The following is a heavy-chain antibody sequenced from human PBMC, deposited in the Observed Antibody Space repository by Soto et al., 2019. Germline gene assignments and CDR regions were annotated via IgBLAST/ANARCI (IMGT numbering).Heavy chain of an antibody. D-gene: IGHD1-1*01. V-gene: IGHV3-23*01. CDR2: ISGSGGST. J-gene: IGHJ5*02. Sequence: GKELEWVSAISGSGGSTYYADSVKGSFTISRDNSKNTLYLQMNSLRAEDTAVYYCARFHRSWVQAASENWFDPWAQ. CDR3: ARFHRSWVQAASENWFDP.